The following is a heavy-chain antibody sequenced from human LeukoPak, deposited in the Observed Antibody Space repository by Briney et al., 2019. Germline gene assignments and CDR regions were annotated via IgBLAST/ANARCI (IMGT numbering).Heavy chain of an antibody. Sequence: ASVKVSCKASGYTFTCYYMHWVRQAPGQGLEWMGRINPNSGGTNYAQKFQGRVTMTTDTSISTAYMELSRLRSNDTAVYYCARDLGATIRGFDIWGQGTMVTVSS. D-gene: IGHD1-26*01. J-gene: IGHJ3*02. V-gene: IGHV1-2*06. CDR1: GYTFTCYY. CDR2: INPNSGGT. CDR3: ARDLGATIRGFDI.